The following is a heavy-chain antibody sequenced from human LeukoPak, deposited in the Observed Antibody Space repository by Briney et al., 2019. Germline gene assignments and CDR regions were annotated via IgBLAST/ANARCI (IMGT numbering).Heavy chain of an antibody. CDR2: IYTSGST. D-gene: IGHD3-10*01. J-gene: IGHJ4*02. CDR1: GGSISSYY. V-gene: IGHV4-4*07. Sequence: SETLSLTCTVSGGSISSYYWSWIRQPAGKGLEWIGRIYTSGSTNYNPSLKSRVTMSVDTSKNQFSLKLSSVTAAGTAVYYCARAPMVRGVIPYFDYWGQGTLVTVSS. CDR3: ARAPMVRGVIPYFDY.